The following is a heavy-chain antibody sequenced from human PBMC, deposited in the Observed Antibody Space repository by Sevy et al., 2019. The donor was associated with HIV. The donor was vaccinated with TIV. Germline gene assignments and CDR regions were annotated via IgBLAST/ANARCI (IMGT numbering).Heavy chain of an antibody. V-gene: IGHV4-59*01. D-gene: IGHD1-20*01. Sequence: SETLSLTCTVSGGSISGYYWSWIRQPPGKGLEWIGYISYSGSTNYNPSLKSRVTISVDTSKNEFSLMLSSVTAADTAVYYCGRSRVITGTFDYWGQGTLVTVSS. CDR1: GGSISGYY. J-gene: IGHJ4*02. CDR2: ISYSGST. CDR3: GRSRVITGTFDY.